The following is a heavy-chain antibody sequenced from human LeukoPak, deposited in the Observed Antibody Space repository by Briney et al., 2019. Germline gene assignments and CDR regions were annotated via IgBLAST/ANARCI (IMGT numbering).Heavy chain of an antibody. CDR2: ISSDGGSP. Sequence: GGSLRLSCAASGFTFRSYAMQWVRQAPGKGLEYVSGISSDGGSPFHVNSVKGRFTISRDNSKDTLYLQMGSLRAEDMAVYYCAREYCSGGRCQYYFDYWGQGTLVTVSS. V-gene: IGHV3-64*01. CDR3: AREYCSGGRCQYYFDY. CDR1: GFTFRSYA. D-gene: IGHD2-15*01. J-gene: IGHJ4*02.